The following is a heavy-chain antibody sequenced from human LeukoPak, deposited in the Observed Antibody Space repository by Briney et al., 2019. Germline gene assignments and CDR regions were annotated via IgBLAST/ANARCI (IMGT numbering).Heavy chain of an antibody. CDR2: IIPIFGTA. Sequence: ASVKVSCKASGGTFSSYAISWVRQAPGQGLEWMGGIIPIFGTANYAQKFQGRVTITADKSTSTAYMELSRLRSDDTAVYYCARGGPLRYFDWLTLDYWGQGTLVTVSS. D-gene: IGHD3-9*01. CDR1: GGTFSSYA. J-gene: IGHJ4*02. CDR3: ARGGPLRYFDWLTLDY. V-gene: IGHV1-69*06.